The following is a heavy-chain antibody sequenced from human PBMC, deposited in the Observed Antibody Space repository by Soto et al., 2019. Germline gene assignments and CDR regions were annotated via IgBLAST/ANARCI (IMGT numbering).Heavy chain of an antibody. CDR3: ASAGTGTYYYYGMDG. CDR2: INPNSGGT. D-gene: IGHD1-1*01. V-gene: IGHV1-2*04. CDR1: GYTFTGYY. Sequence: ASVKVSCTASGYTFTGYYMHWVRQAPGQGLEWMGWINPNSGGTNYAQKFQGWVTMTRDTSISTAYMELSRLRSDDTAVYYCASAGTGTYYYYGMDGWGQGTTGNVS. J-gene: IGHJ6*02.